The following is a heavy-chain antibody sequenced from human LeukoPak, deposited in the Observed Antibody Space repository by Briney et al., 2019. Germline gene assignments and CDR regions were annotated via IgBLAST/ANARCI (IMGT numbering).Heavy chain of an antibody. CDR1: GGSISSYY. V-gene: IGHV4-59*01. CDR3: ARENDRYGRIDY. D-gene: IGHD5-18*01. Sequence: SSETLSLTCTVSGGSISSYYWSWIRQPPGKGLEWIGYVYYSGSTDYKPSLKSRATISIDTSKNQFSLRLSSVTAADTAVYYCARENDRYGRIDYWGQGTLVTVSS. J-gene: IGHJ4*02. CDR2: VYYSGST.